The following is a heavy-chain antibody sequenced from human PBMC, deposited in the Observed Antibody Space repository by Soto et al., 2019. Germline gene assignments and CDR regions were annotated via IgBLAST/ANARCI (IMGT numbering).Heavy chain of an antibody. Sequence: ASVKVSCKASGYTFTSYDINWVRQATGQGLEWMGWMNPNSGNTGYAQKFQGRVTMTRNTSLSTAYMELSSLRSEDTAVYYCVRGDYYVSSGYYYFSYFDYWGQGTLVTVS. J-gene: IGHJ4*02. CDR3: VRGDYYVSSGYYYFSYFDY. D-gene: IGHD3-22*01. V-gene: IGHV1-8*01. CDR2: MNPNSGNT. CDR1: GYTFTSYD.